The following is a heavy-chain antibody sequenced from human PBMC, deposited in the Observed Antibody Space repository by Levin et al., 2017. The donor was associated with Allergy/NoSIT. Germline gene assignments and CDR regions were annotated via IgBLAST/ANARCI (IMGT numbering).Heavy chain of an antibody. CDR1: GFTFSSYW. CDR3: ARDLWLNGGNSRLVFDY. J-gene: IGHJ4*02. Sequence: GGSLRLSCAASGFTFSSYWMSWVRQAPGKGLEWVATIKQDGSEKYYVDSVKGRFTISRDNAKNSLYLQMNSLRAEDTAVYYCARDLWLNGGNSRLVFDYWGQGTLVTVSS. D-gene: IGHD4-23*01. V-gene: IGHV3-7*01. CDR2: IKQDGSEK.